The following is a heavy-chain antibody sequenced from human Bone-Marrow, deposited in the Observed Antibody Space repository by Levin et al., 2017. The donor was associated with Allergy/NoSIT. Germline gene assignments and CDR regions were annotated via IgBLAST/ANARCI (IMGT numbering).Heavy chain of an antibody. D-gene: IGHD6-13*01. Sequence: SETLSLTCAVSGASISNNNWWTWVRQPPGKGLEWLGEILHSGSTHYNPSLKSRIIISMDKSKNQFSLNLMSVTAADTAVYFCARDAMGIAAASDSWGQGTLVTVSS. CDR1: GASISNNNW. CDR3: ARDAMGIAAASDS. J-gene: IGHJ4*02. CDR2: ILHSGST. V-gene: IGHV4-4*02.